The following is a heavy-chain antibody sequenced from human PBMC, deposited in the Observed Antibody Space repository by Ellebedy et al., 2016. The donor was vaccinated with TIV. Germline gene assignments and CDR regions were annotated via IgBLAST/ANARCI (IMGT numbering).Heavy chain of an antibody. CDR2: IWYDGSNK. D-gene: IGHD3-9*01. J-gene: IGHJ4*02. CDR1: GFTFSSYG. CDR3: ARDLWQLHFDYYFDY. V-gene: IGHV3-33*08. Sequence: GESLKISCAASGFTFSSYGMHWVRQAPGKGLEWVAVIWYDGSNKYYADSVKGRFTISRDNSKNTLYLQMHSLRAEDTAVYYCARDLWQLHFDYYFDYWGQGTLVTVSS.